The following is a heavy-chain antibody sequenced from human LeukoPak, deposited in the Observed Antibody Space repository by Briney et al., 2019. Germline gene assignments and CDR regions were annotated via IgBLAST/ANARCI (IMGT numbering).Heavy chain of an antibody. CDR3: AGVRADYYGSGSHYKVWFDP. J-gene: IGHJ5*02. CDR2: INHSGST. D-gene: IGHD3-10*01. CDR1: GGSFSGYY. V-gene: IGHV4-34*01. Sequence: PSETLSLTCAVYGGSFSGYYWSWIRQPPGKGLEWIGEINHSGSTNYNPSLKSRVTISVDTSKNQFSLKLSSVTAADTAVYYCAGVRADYYGSGSHYKVWFDPWGQGTLVTVSS.